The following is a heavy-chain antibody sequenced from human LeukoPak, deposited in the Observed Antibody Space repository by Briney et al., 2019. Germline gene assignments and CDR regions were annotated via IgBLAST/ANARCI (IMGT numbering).Heavy chain of an antibody. J-gene: IGHJ5*02. CDR2: IYYSGST. CDR1: GGSFSGYY. D-gene: IGHD3-10*01. V-gene: IGHV4-59*01. Sequence: SETLSLTCAVYGGSFSGYYWSWIRQPPGKGLEWIGYIYYSGSTNYNPSLKSRVTISVDTSKNQFSLKLSSVTAADTAVYYCAGLWFGEFTWFDPWGQGTLVTVSS. CDR3: AGLWFGEFTWFDP.